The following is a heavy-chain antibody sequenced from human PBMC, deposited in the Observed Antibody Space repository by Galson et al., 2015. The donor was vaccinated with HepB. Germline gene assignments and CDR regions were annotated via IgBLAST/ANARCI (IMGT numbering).Heavy chain of an antibody. J-gene: IGHJ6*03. CDR2: ISSSSSYI. CDR3: ARDSYCSSTSCYRWYYMDV. Sequence: SLRLSCAASGFTFSSYSMNWVRQAPGKGLEWVSSISSSSSYIYYADSVKGRFTISRDNAKNSLYLQMNSLRAEDTAVYYCARDSYCSSTSCYRWYYMDVWGKGTTVTVSS. V-gene: IGHV3-21*01. CDR1: GFTFSSYS. D-gene: IGHD2-2*01.